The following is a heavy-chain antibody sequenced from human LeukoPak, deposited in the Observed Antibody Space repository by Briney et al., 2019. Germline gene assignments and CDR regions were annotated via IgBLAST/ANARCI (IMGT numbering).Heavy chain of an antibody. CDR2: IIQDGSEK. D-gene: IGHD2-2*01. CDR3: ARDMGGVLVPSANDY. CDR1: GFTFRRYW. J-gene: IGHJ4*02. Sequence: GGSLRLSCTASGFTFRRYWMCWVRQAPGKGLEWVANIIQDGSEKYYVDSAKGRFTISKDNTKNSLYLQMNSLRAEDTAVYYCARDMGGVLVPSANDYWGQGTLVSVSS. V-gene: IGHV3-7*01.